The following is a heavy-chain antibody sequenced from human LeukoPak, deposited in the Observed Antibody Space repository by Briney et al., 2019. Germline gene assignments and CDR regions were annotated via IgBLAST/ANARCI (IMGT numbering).Heavy chain of an antibody. D-gene: IGHD3-3*01. CDR1: GFTFSSYA. J-gene: IGHJ4*02. Sequence: GGSLRLSCSASGFTFSSYAMHWVGQAPGKGLEFVSVISSNGGSTYYADSVKGRFTISGDNSKNTLYLQMSSLRAEDTAVYYCVKDFFFGVVITLFDYWGQGTLVTVSS. CDR2: ISSNGGST. CDR3: VKDFFFGVVITLFDY. V-gene: IGHV3-64D*06.